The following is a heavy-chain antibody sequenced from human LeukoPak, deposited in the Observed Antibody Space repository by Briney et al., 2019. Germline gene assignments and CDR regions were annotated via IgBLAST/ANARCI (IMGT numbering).Heavy chain of an antibody. Sequence: GASVKVSCKASGGTFSSYAISWVRQAPGQGLEWMGGIIPIFGTANYAQKFQGRVTITADKSTSTAYMELSSLRSEDTAVYYCARSNIKYYYDSSGYYTIFDYWGQGTLVTASS. CDR3: ARSNIKYYYDSSGYYTIFDY. CDR2: IIPIFGTA. V-gene: IGHV1-69*06. CDR1: GGTFSSYA. J-gene: IGHJ4*02. D-gene: IGHD3-22*01.